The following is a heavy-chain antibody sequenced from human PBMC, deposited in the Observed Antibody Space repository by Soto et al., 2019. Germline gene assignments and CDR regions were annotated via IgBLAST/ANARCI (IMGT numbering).Heavy chain of an antibody. CDR1: GYTFRKYS. CDR2: IQGSGYTK. J-gene: IGHJ4*01. Sequence: EVQLVESGGALVQPGGSLRLSCEASGYTFRKYSMNWVRQGPGKGLERVSYISYIQGSGYTKHYADSVRGRFTISRDDAKTSLFLEMKALSADDTVLYYCTSDPEALDFWGYGTVVTLPP. V-gene: IGHV3-48*01. CDR3: TSDPEALDF.